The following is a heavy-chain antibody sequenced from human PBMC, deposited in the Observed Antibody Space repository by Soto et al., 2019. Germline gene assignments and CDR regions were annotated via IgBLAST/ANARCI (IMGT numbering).Heavy chain of an antibody. D-gene: IGHD2-21*01. Sequence: QVHLVESGGGVVQPGRSLRLSCAASGFSFSTYGMHWVRQAPGKGLEWVAFISNDGSNKYYADSVKGRFTISRENSKNTLYLKMNSLRAEDTAVYYCAKGFGNSWAFDYWGQGTLVTVSS. CDR3: AKGFGNSWAFDY. CDR2: ISNDGSNK. CDR1: GFSFSTYG. J-gene: IGHJ4*02. V-gene: IGHV3-30*18.